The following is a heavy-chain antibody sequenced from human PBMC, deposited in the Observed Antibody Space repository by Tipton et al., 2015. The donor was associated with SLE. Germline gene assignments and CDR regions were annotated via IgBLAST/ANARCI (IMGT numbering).Heavy chain of an antibody. J-gene: IGHJ2*01. V-gene: IGHV4-34*01. CDR2: INHRGST. CDR3: ARGHQGALGWYFDL. D-gene: IGHD1-26*01. CDR1: GGSFSGYY. Sequence: TLSLTCAVYGGSFSGYYWSWIRQPPGKGLEWIGEINHRGSTNYNPSLKSRVTISGDTSKNQFSLKLSSVTAADTAVYNCARGHQGALGWYFDLWGRGTLVTDSS.